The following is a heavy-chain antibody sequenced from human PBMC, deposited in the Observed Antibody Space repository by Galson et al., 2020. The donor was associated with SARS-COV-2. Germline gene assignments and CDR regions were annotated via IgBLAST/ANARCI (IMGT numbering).Heavy chain of an antibody. D-gene: IGHD1-26*01. J-gene: IGHJ3*02. Sequence: PGGSLRLSCAASGFTLSDHYIDWIRQAPGKGLEWVGRSGNKADSHTTEYATSVKDRFIISRDDAENSLYLQMNSLGSEDTAMYYCTRGHSGVDIYAFDIWGQGTMVTVSS. CDR3: TRGHSGVDIYAFDI. V-gene: IGHV3-72*01. CDR1: GFTLSDHY. CDR2: SGNKADSHTT.